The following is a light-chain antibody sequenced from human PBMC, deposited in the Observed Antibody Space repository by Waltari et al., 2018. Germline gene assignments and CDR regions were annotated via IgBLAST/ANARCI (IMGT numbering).Light chain of an antibody. Sequence: DIQMTQSPSTLSASVGDTVTFTCRASESISTWLVWYQQRPGKAPKLLIYKASYLETGVPSRFSGSGSGTEFILTISSLRPDDSATYYCQQYSNYYTFGQGTKLEIK. CDR1: ESISTW. V-gene: IGKV1-5*03. CDR2: KAS. J-gene: IGKJ2*01. CDR3: QQYSNYYT.